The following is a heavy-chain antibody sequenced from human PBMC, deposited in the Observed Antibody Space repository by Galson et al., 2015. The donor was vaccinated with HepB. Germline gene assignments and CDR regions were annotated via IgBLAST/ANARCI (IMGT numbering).Heavy chain of an antibody. D-gene: IGHD2-15*01. J-gene: IGHJ4*02. CDR3: AAAGGVCSGGSWPADY. CDR2: IVVGSGNT. Sequence: SVKVSCKASGYTFTSSAMQWVRQARGQRLEWIGWIVVGSGNTNYAQKFQERVTITRDMSTSTAYMELSSLRSEDTAVYYCAAAGGVCSGGSWPADYWGQGTLVTVSS. CDR1: GYTFTSSA. V-gene: IGHV1-58*02.